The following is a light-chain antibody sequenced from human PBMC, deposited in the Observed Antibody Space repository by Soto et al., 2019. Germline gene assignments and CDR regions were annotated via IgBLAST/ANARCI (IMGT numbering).Light chain of an antibody. Sequence: QSALTQPASVSGSPGQSITISCTGTSRDVGRYNLVSWYQQHPGKAPKLIIYEVTKRPSGVSYRFSGSKSGNTASLTISDLQADDEAEYHCSSSAGGSILVFGGGTKLTVL. CDR2: EVT. V-gene: IGLV2-23*02. CDR1: SRDVGRYNL. J-gene: IGLJ2*01. CDR3: SSSAGGSILV.